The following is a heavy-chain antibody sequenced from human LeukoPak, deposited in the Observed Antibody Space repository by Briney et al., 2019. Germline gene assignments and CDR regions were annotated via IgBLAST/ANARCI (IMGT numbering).Heavy chain of an antibody. CDR2: IYYSGST. CDR3: ASSYYDFWSGQHDNFDY. Sequence: SETLSLTCTVSGGSISSGGYYWSWIRQHPGKGLEWIGYIYYSGSTYYNPSLKSRVTMSVDTSKNQFSLKLSSVTAADTAVYYCASSYYDFWSGQHDNFDYWGQGTLVTVSS. V-gene: IGHV4-31*03. D-gene: IGHD3-3*01. J-gene: IGHJ4*02. CDR1: GGSISSGGYY.